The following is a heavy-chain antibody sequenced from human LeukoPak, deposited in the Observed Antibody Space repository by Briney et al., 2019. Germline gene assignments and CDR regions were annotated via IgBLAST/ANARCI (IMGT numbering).Heavy chain of an antibody. J-gene: IGHJ6*02. Sequence: SQTLSLTCAVSGGSISSGGYSWTWIRQPPGKGLEWIGYISHSGSTYYNPSLKSRVTISVDRSKNQFSLKLSSVTAADSAVYYCARMTTYYYYYGIDVWGQGTTVTVSS. V-gene: IGHV4-30-2*01. D-gene: IGHD4-11*01. CDR1: GGSISSGGYS. CDR3: ARMTTYYYYYGIDV. CDR2: ISHSGST.